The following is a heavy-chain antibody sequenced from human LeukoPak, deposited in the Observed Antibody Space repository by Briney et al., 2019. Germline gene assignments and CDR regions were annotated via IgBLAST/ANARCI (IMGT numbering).Heavy chain of an antibody. J-gene: IGHJ3*02. V-gene: IGHV1-46*01. CDR3: ARVKPNYYDSSAYGTFDI. D-gene: IGHD3-22*01. CDR2: INPSGGST. Sequence: ASVKVSCKTSGYTFTRYGISWVRQAPGQGLEWMGIINPSGGSTSYAQKFQGRVTMTRDTSTSTVYMELSSLRSEDTAVYYCARVKPNYYDSSAYGTFDIWGQGTMVTVSS. CDR1: GYTFTRYG.